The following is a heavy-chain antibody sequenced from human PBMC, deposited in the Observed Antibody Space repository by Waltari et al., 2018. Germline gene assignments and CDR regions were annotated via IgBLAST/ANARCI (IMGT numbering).Heavy chain of an antibody. D-gene: IGHD7-27*01. CDR2: INHSGST. CDR3: ARRGRWGRAFDI. CDR1: GGSFSGYH. V-gene: IGHV4-34*01. Sequence: QVQLQQWGAGQLKHSATLSLTCAVYGGSFSGYHWSWIRQPPGKGLEWIGEINHSGSTNYNPSLKSRVTISVDTSKNQFSLKLSSVTAADTAVYYCARRGRWGRAFDIWGQGTMVTVSS. J-gene: IGHJ3*02.